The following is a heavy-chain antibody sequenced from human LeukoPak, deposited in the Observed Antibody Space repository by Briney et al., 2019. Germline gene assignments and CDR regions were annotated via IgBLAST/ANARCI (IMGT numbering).Heavy chain of an antibody. CDR3: ARSSAPDFGSGQDRYYYMDV. CDR1: GGSISSHY. J-gene: IGHJ6*03. V-gene: IGHV4-59*11. Sequence: SETLSLTCTVSGGSISSHYWSWIRPPPGKGLERIGYIYYSGSTNYNPSLKSRVTISVDTSKNQFSLKLSSVTAADTAVYYCARSSAPDFGSGQDRYYYMDVWGKGTTVTVSS. CDR2: IYYSGST. D-gene: IGHD3-3*01.